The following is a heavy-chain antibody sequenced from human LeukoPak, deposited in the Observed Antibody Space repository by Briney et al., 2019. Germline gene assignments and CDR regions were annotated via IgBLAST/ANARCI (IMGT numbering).Heavy chain of an antibody. J-gene: IGHJ4*02. Sequence: GASVKVSCKASGGTFSSYAISWVRQAPGQGLEWMGGIIPIFGTANYAQKFQGRVTITTDESTSTAYMELSSLRSEDTAVYYCASRSGYSGYDWGGFFYYWGQGTLVTVSS. CDR3: ASRSGYSGYDWGGFFYY. D-gene: IGHD5-12*01. CDR2: IIPIFGTA. CDR1: GGTFSSYA. V-gene: IGHV1-69*05.